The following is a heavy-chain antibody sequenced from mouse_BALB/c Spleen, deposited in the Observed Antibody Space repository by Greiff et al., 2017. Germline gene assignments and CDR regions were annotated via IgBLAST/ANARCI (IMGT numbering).Heavy chain of an antibody. V-gene: IGHV1S56*01. D-gene: IGHD3-1*01. CDR1: GYTFTSYY. Sequence: VQLQQSGPELVKPGASVRISCKASGYTFTSYYIHWVKQRPGQGLEWIGWIYPGNVNTKYNEKFKGKATLTADKSSSTAYMQLSSLTSEDSAVYFCARQLGHYAMDYWGQGTSVTVAS. CDR2: IYPGNVNT. J-gene: IGHJ4*01. CDR3: ARQLGHYAMDY.